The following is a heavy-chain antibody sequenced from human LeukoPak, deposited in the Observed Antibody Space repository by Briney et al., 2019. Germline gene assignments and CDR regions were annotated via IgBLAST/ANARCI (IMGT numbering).Heavy chain of an antibody. D-gene: IGHD3-9*01. J-gene: IGHJ4*01. CDR3: ASPTYNAVLSGYYNGPCFDY. V-gene: IGHV4-39*01. CDR1: GGSISTSSYF. Sequence: SETLSLICTISGGSISTSSYFWGWIRQPPGKGLEWIGSIYYSGRTYYNPSRRGRVTISVHSSRNQLPLTLTSVTAADTAIYYRASPTYNAVLSGYYNGPCFDYRGQRTPATPPS. CDR2: IYYSGRT.